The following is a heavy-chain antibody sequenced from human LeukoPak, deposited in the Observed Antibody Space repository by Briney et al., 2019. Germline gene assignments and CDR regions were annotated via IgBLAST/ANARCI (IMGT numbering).Heavy chain of an antibody. V-gene: IGHV3-23*01. CDR2: ISGSGGST. D-gene: IGHD6-19*01. Sequence: GGSLRLSCAASGFTFSSYAMSWVRQAPGKGLEWVSAISGSGGSTYYADSVKGRFTISRDNSKNTLYLQMNSLRAEDTAVYYCAKDGVEAVAGNSIDYYYYMDVWGKGTTVTISS. CDR3: AKDGVEAVAGNSIDYYYYMDV. J-gene: IGHJ6*03. CDR1: GFTFSSYA.